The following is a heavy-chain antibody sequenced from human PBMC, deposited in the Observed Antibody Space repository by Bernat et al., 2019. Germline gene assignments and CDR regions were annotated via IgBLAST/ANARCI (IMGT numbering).Heavy chain of an antibody. D-gene: IGHD3-9*01. Sequence: QVQLVQSGAEVKKPGSSVKVSCKASGGTFSSYAISWVRQAPGQGLEWMGGIIPIFGTANYAQKFQGRVRITADKATSTAYMELSSLRSEDTDVYYCGGRGNVLRYSVDKLYYMDVWGEGTTVTVSS. CDR2: IIPIFGTA. CDR3: GGRGNVLRYSVDKLYYMDV. J-gene: IGHJ6*03. CDR1: GGTFSSYA. V-gene: IGHV1-69*06.